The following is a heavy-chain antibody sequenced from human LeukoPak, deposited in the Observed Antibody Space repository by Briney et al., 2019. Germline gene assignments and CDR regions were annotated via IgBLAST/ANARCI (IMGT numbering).Heavy chain of an antibody. CDR1: GYTFTSYY. J-gene: IGHJ4*02. Sequence: GASVKVSCKTSGYTFTSYYMHWVRQAPGQGLEWMGIINPSGGSTSYAQKFQGRVTMTRDMSTSTVYMELSSLRSEDTAVYYCARDSSSFIFDYWGQGTLVTVSS. CDR3: ARDSSSFIFDY. CDR2: INPSGGST. V-gene: IGHV1-46*01. D-gene: IGHD6-13*01.